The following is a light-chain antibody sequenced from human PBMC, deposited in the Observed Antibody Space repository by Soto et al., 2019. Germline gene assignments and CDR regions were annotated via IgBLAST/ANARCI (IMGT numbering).Light chain of an antibody. CDR2: SAS. J-gene: IGKJ2*01. Sequence: AIQMTQSPSSLSASVGDRVTITCRASQGIRNDLGWYQQKPGKAPKLLIYSASSLQSGVPSTFSGSGSGTDFTLTISSLQPEDFATYYCLQDYNYPYTFGQGTKLEIK. CDR1: QGIRND. CDR3: LQDYNYPYT. V-gene: IGKV1-6*01.